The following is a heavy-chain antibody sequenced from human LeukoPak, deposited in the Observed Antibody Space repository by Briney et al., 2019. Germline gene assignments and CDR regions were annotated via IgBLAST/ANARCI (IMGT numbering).Heavy chain of an antibody. D-gene: IGHD2-15*01. V-gene: IGHV3-21*06. CDR1: GFTFSSYS. CDR3: ARAGFSYCSGGSCYLDP. CDR2: ISSSSNYI. J-gene: IGHJ5*02. Sequence: GGSLRLSCAASGFTFSSYSMNWVRQAPGKGLEWVSSISSSSNYIYYADSVKGRFTISRDNAKNSLYLQMNSLRAEDTAVYYCARAGFSYCSGGSCYLDPWGQGTLVTVSS.